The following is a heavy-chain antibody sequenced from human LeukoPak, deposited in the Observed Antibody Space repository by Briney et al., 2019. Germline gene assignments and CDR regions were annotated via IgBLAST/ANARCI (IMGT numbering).Heavy chain of an antibody. CDR2: ISSNGGST. Sequence: KTGGSLRLSCAASGFTFSSYAMHWVRQAPGKGLEYVSAISSNGGSTYYANSVKGRFTISRDNSKNTLYLQMGSLRAEDMAVYYCARGGWGAKYYDILTGSSDHDYWGQGTLVTVSS. D-gene: IGHD3-9*01. J-gene: IGHJ4*02. CDR1: GFTFSSYA. CDR3: ARGGWGAKYYDILTGSSDHDY. V-gene: IGHV3-64*01.